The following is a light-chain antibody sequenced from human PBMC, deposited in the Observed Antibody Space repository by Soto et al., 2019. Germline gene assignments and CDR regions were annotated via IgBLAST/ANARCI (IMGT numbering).Light chain of an antibody. J-gene: IGKJ1*01. V-gene: IGKV1-5*03. Sequence: DIQMTQSPSTLSASVGDRVTITCRASQYISSWLAWYQQKPGKAPKLLIYKASSLESGVPSRFSGSGSVTEFTLTISSLQPDDFATYYCQQYNSQMTFGQGTKVEIK. CDR3: QQYNSQMT. CDR1: QYISSW. CDR2: KAS.